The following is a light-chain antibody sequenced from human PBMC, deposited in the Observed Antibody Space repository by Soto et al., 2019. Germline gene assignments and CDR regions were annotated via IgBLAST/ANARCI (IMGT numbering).Light chain of an antibody. J-gene: IGKJ1*01. CDR1: QSVRSS. CDR2: GAS. CDR3: QQYNNWRER. V-gene: IGKV3-15*01. Sequence: EIVMTHSPATLSVSPGERATLSCRASQSVRSSIHWYQHKPGHAPRLLIYGASTRANGIPARISGSGSGKEFGLRMSSRQSEDFEFDYCQQYNNWRERVGQGTKVDSK.